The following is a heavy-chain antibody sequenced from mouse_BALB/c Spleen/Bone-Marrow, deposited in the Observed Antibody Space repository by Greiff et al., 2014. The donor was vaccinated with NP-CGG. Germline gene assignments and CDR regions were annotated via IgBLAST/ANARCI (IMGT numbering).Heavy chain of an antibody. V-gene: IGHV14-3*02. CDR3: ADYDYGWYFDF. CDR2: IDPANGNT. Sequence: EVQLQQSGAELVKPGASVKLSCTASGFNIKDSYMHWVKQRPEQGLEWIGGIDPANGNTKYDPKFQGKATITADTSSNTAYLQISSLTAEAAYFYYCADYDYGWYFDFWGEGTTVTVSS. CDR1: GFNIKDSY. D-gene: IGHD2-4*01. J-gene: IGHJ1*01.